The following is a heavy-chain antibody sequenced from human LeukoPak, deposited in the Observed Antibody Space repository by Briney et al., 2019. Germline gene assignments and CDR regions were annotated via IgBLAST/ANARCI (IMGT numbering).Heavy chain of an antibody. CDR2: INPSGGST. Sequence: ASVKVSCKASGYTFTSYYMHWVRQAPGQGLEWMGIINPSGGSTSYAQKFQGRVTMTRDMSTSTVYMELSSLRSEDTAVYYCARDGEVVAASNWFDPWGQGTLVTVSS. V-gene: IGHV1-46*01. CDR3: ARDGEVVAASNWFDP. CDR1: GYTFTSYY. J-gene: IGHJ5*02. D-gene: IGHD2-15*01.